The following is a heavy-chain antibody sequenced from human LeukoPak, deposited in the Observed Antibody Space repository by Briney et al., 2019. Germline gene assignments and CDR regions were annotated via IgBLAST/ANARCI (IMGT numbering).Heavy chain of an antibody. Sequence: TGGSLRLSCAASGFTFSSYWMHWVRQAPGKGLVWVSRINTDGSSTSYADSVKGRFTISRDNAKNTLYLQMNSLRAEDTAVYYCARAQYCRCGSCYFGWFDPWGQGTLVTVSS. CDR3: ARAQYCRCGSCYFGWFDP. J-gene: IGHJ5*02. V-gene: IGHV3-74*01. CDR1: GFTFSSYW. D-gene: IGHD2-15*01. CDR2: INTDGSST.